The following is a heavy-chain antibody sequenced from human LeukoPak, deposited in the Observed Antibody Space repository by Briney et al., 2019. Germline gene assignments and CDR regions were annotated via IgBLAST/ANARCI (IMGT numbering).Heavy chain of an antibody. J-gene: IGHJ4*02. V-gene: IGHV1-8*02. D-gene: IGHD5-18*01. CDR1: GGTFSSYA. Sequence: ASVKVSCKASGGTFSSYAISWVRQATGQGLEWMGWMNPNSGNTGYAQKFQGRVTMTRNTSISTAYMELSSLRSEDTAVYYCARGSKGYSYVFHYWGQGTLVTVSS. CDR3: ARGSKGYSYVFHY. CDR2: MNPNSGNT.